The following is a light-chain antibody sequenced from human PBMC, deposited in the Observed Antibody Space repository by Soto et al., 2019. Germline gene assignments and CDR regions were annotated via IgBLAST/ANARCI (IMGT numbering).Light chain of an antibody. CDR2: GAS. J-gene: IGKJ1*01. V-gene: IGKV3-20*01. CDR1: QSVSSSY. CDR3: QQYGSSPWT. Sequence: EIVLTQSPGTLSLSPGERATLSCRVSQSVSSSYLAWYQQKPGQAPRLLIYGASSRATGIPDWFSGSGSGTDFNLPISRLEPEDFAVYYCQQYGSSPWTFGEGTKVEIK.